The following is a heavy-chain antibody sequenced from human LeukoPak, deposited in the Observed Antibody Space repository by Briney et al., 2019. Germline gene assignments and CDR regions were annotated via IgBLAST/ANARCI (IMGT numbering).Heavy chain of an antibody. D-gene: IGHD1-26*01. Sequence: SETLSLTCTVSGGSISSSSYYWGWIRQPPGKGLEWIGSIYYSGSTYYNPSLKSRVTISVDTSKNQFSLKLSSVTAADTAVYYCAREGTVGASPNNAFDIWGQGTMVTVSS. V-gene: IGHV4-39*07. CDR3: AREGTVGASPNNAFDI. J-gene: IGHJ3*02. CDR1: GGSISSSSYY. CDR2: IYYSGST.